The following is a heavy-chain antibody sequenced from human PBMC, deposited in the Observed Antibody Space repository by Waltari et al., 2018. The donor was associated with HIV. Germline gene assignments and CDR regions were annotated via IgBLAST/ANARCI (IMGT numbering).Heavy chain of an antibody. CDR2: ICPAEPAI. V-gene: IGHV5-51*01. D-gene: IGHD1-7*01. Sequence: EVQLVQSGAEVKKPGESLKMSCKGSGYRFTSYWIGWVRQMPGKGLEWMRIICPAEPAITVRPSCHDHVTSSPAKSVSTAYRQWRSLKASDTVMYYYARRRRGSAGTSRYFDYCGQGTRVTVSS. CDR3: ARRRRGSAGTSRYFDY. J-gene: IGHJ4*02. CDR1: GYRFTSYW.